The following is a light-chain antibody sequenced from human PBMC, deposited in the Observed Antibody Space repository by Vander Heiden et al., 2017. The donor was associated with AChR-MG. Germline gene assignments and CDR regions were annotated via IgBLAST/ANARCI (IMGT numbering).Light chain of an antibody. J-gene: IGKJ4*01. CDR1: QDIRSW. CDR2: AAS. CDR3: QQGHSFHT. Sequence: DIQMTQSPSFVSAAVGDRVTITCRASQDIRSWLAWYQQKPGKAPKLLVFAASTLQSGVPSRFSGSGSGTDFTLTINGLQPEDFATYYWQQGHSFHTFGGGTKVDIK. V-gene: IGKV1-12*01.